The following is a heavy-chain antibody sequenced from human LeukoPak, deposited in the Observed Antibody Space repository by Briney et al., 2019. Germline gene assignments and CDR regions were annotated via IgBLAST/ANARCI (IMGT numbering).Heavy chain of an antibody. CDR1: GGTFSGYY. Sequence: PSETLSVTCAVYGGTFSGYYWSWIRQPPGKGLEWIGEINHSGCTNYNPSLKSRVTISLDTSKNQFSLKLSSVTAADTAVYYCARGGVVVVAANWYYYYGMDVWGQGTTVTVSS. CDR2: INHSGCT. J-gene: IGHJ6*02. D-gene: IGHD2-15*01. CDR3: ARGGVVVVAANWYYYYGMDV. V-gene: IGHV4-34*01.